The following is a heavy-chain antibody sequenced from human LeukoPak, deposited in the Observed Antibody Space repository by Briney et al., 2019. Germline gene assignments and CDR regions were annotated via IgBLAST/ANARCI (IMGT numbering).Heavy chain of an antibody. Sequence: GGSLRLSCAASAFTLRRAWRHWVRQAPGKGLVWVSRINSDGSGTSYADSVKGRFTISRDNAKNTLYLQMSSLRAEDTAVHYCARGSSGSNFDYWGQGTLVTVSS. CDR3: ARGSSGSNFDY. V-gene: IGHV3-74*01. J-gene: IGHJ4*02. CDR1: AFTLRRAW. D-gene: IGHD6-19*01. CDR2: INSDGSGT.